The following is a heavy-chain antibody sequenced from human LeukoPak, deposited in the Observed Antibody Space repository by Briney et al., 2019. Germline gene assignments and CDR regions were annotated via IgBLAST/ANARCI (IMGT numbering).Heavy chain of an antibody. CDR1: GGSLSGYY. CDR2: INHGGST. Sequence: SETLSLACAVYGGSLSGYYWSWIRQSPGKGLEWIGEINHGGSTNYNPSLKSRVTMSVDTSKNHFSLKLSSVTAADTAVYFCAREGRMSMGIEYWGQGTLVTVSS. V-gene: IGHV4-34*01. J-gene: IGHJ4*02. D-gene: IGHD4/OR15-4a*01. CDR3: AREGRMSMGIEY.